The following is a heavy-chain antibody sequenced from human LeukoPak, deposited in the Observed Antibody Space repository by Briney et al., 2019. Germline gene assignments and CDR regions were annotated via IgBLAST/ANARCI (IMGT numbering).Heavy chain of an antibody. CDR1: GFNFNDYW. CDR2: ISYDGSNK. J-gene: IGHJ3*02. V-gene: IGHV3-30*18. CDR3: AKFQGIVVVTSSMIDAFDI. Sequence: GGSLRLSCVASGFNFNDYWMSWVRQAPGKGLEWVAVISYDGSNKYYADFVKGRFTISRDNSKNTLYLQMSSLRAEDTAVYYCAKFQGIVVVTSSMIDAFDIWGQGTMVTVSS. D-gene: IGHD2-21*02.